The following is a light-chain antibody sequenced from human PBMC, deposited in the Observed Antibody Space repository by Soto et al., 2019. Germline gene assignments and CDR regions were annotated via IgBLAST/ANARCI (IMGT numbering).Light chain of an antibody. CDR1: QSISSW. CDR2: KAS. CDR3: QQYNSD. V-gene: IGKV1-5*03. J-gene: IGKJ4*01. Sequence: IQLSQSPSNMFAIVGDRVTITCRASQSISSWLAWYQQKPGKAPKLLIYKASSLESGVPSRFSGSGSGTEFTLTISSLQPDDFATYYCQQYNSDFGGGTKVDIK.